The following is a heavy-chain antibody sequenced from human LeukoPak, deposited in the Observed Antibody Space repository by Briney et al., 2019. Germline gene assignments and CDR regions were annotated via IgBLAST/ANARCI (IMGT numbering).Heavy chain of an antibody. D-gene: IGHD3-10*01. V-gene: IGHV4-59*04. J-gene: IGHJ4*02. Sequence: PSETLSLTCTVSAGSISGYFWSWIRQPPGKGLEWIGNIYYSGSTYYNPSLKSRVTISVDTSKNQFSLKVSSVTAADTAVYYCARRVFASGRQDYWGQGTLVTVSS. CDR3: ARRVFASGRQDY. CDR2: IYYSGST. CDR1: AGSISGYF.